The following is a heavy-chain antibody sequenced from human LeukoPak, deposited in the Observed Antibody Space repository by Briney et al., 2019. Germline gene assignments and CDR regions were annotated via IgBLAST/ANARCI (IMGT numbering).Heavy chain of an antibody. J-gene: IGHJ4*02. V-gene: IGHV3-21*01. CDR3: AREGIAVSGSDL. D-gene: IGHD2-21*01. CDR1: GFSLGTYS. Sequence: GESLRLSCAASGFSLGTYSMNWVRRPPGKGLEWVSSIGSSSKYIFYADSVRGRFTISRDNAKNSLFLQMNSLRAEDTAVYFCAREGIAVSGSDLWGQGTLVTVSS. CDR2: IGSSSKYI.